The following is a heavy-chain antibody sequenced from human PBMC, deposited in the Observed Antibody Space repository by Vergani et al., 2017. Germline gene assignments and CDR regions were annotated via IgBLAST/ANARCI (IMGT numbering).Heavy chain of an antibody. Sequence: QVQLVESGGGLVKPGGSLRLSCAASGFTFSDYYMSWIRQAPGKGLEWVAYISISSTYTNYADSVKGRFTISRDNTENLLSLQMNSLRAEDTAVYYCARQSGTSLYYYYALDVWGQGTTATVSS. CDR3: ARQSGTSLYYYYALDV. CDR2: ISISSTYT. V-gene: IGHV3-11*06. D-gene: IGHD1-7*01. CDR1: GFTFSDYY. J-gene: IGHJ6*02.